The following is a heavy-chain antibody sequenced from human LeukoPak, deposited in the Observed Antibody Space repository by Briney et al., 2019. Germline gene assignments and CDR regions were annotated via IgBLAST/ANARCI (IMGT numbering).Heavy chain of an antibody. J-gene: IGHJ3*02. Sequence: RPGGSLRLSCAASGFTFSSYAMHWVRQAPGKGLEWVAVISYDGSNKYYADSVKGRFTISRDNSKNTLYLQMNSLRAEDTAVYYCARGRIAFDIWGQGTMVTVSS. D-gene: IGHD2-15*01. V-gene: IGHV3-30-3*01. CDR1: GFTFSSYA. CDR2: ISYDGSNK. CDR3: ARGRIAFDI.